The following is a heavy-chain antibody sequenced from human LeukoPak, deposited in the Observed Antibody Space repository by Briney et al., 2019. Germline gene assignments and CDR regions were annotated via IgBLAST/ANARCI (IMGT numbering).Heavy chain of an antibody. Sequence: SETLSLTCPVSGGSISSRNYYWSWIRQPPGKGLEWIGYLYYSGSTNYNPSLKSRVAISVDTSKKQISLKLRSVTAADTAIYYCARAPVYGDFFFDYWGQGTLVTVSS. CDR1: GGSISSRNYY. CDR2: LYYSGST. V-gene: IGHV4-61*01. J-gene: IGHJ4*02. CDR3: ARAPVYGDFFFDY. D-gene: IGHD4-17*01.